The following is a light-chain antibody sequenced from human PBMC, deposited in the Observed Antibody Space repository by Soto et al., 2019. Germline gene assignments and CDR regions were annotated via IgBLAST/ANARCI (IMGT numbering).Light chain of an antibody. CDR2: VNSDGSH. V-gene: IGLV4-69*01. J-gene: IGLJ3*02. CDR3: QTWATGIRV. CDR1: SGHSSYA. Sequence: QLVLTQSPSASASLGASVKLTCTLSSGHSSYAIAWHQQQPEKGPRYLMKVNSDGSHSKGDGIPDRFSGSSSGAERYLTISSLQSDDEADYYCQTWATGIRVFGGGTKLTVL.